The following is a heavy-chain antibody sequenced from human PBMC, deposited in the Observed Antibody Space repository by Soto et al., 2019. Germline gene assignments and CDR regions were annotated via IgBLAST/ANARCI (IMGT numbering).Heavy chain of an antibody. D-gene: IGHD3-3*01. V-gene: IGHV3-7*01. CDR3: ARDRYSYYDFWSGSLPYYYYGMDV. CDR2: IKRDGSEK. J-gene: IGHJ6*02. Sequence: GGSLRLSCAASGFTFSSYLMSWVRQAPGKGLEWVANIKRDGSEKYYVDSVKGRFTISRDNAKNSLYLQMNSLRAEDTAVYYCARDRYSYYDFWSGSLPYYYYGMDVWGQGTTVTVSS. CDR1: GFTFSSYL.